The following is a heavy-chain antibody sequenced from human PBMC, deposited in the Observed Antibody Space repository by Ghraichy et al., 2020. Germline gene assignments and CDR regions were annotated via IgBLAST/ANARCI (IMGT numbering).Heavy chain of an antibody. CDR2: ISSSSSYI. CDR3: AREGQLMDAFDI. J-gene: IGHJ3*02. D-gene: IGHD6-13*01. V-gene: IGHV3-21*01. CDR1: GFTFSSYS. Sequence: GGSLRLSCAASGFTFSSYSMNWVRQAPGKGLEWVSSISSSSSYIYYADSVKGRFTISRDNAKNSLYLQMNSLRAEDTAVYYCAREGQLMDAFDIWGQGTMVTVSS.